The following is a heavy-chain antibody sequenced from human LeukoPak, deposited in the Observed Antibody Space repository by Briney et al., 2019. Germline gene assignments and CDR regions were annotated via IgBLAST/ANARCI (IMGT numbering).Heavy chain of an antibody. Sequence: GGSLRLSCAASGFTFSSYAMSWVRQAPGKGLEWVSGISGSGGSTYYADSVKGRFTISRDNSKNTLYLQMNSLRAEDTAVYYCAKWVYYGDYGGSDYWGQGTLVTVSS. J-gene: IGHJ4*02. D-gene: IGHD4-17*01. CDR3: AKWVYYGDYGGSDY. CDR2: ISGSGGST. V-gene: IGHV3-23*01. CDR1: GFTFSSYA.